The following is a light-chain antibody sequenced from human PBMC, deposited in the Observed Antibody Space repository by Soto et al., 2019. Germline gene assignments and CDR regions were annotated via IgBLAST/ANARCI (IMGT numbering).Light chain of an antibody. CDR3: ISYAGSSNLV. CDR1: SSDVGGYNY. Sequence: QSVLTQPPSASGSPGQSVTISCTGTSSDVGGYNYVSWYQQHPGKAPKLMIYEVSKRPTGVPDRFSGSKSGNTASLTVSGLQAEDEADYYCISYAGSSNLVFGGGTKLTVL. CDR2: EVS. V-gene: IGLV2-8*01. J-gene: IGLJ2*01.